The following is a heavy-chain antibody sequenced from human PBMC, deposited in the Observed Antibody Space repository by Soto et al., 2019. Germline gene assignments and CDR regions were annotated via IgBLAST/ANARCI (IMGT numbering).Heavy chain of an antibody. CDR3: ARGEVVVVAATPYYYYYGMDV. Sequence: SETLSLTCTVSGGAISSYYWSWIRQPPGKGLEWIGYIYYSGSTNYNPSLKSRVTISVDTSKNQFSLKLSSVTAADTAVYYCARGEVVVVAATPYYYYYGMDVWGQGTTVTVSS. V-gene: IGHV4-59*01. J-gene: IGHJ6*02. CDR2: IYYSGST. CDR1: GGAISSYY. D-gene: IGHD2-15*01.